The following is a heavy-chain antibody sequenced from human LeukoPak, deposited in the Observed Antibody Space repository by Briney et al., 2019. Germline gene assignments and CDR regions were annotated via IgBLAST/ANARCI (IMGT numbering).Heavy chain of an antibody. V-gene: IGHV1-46*01. J-gene: IGHJ4*02. D-gene: IGHD3-16*01. Sequence: ASVKVSCKASGYTFTRYYLHWVRQAPGQGLEWMGLINPSGGSTRYAQKFQGRVTMTRDTSTSTVYMELKSLRSEDTAIYYCARDGTPEYDHIWGRPQLYWGQGTLVIVSS. CDR3: ARDGTPEYDHIWGRPQLY. CDR2: INPSGGST. CDR1: GYTFTRYY.